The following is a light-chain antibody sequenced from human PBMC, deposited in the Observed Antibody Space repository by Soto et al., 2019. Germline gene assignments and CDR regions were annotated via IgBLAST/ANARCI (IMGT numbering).Light chain of an antibody. J-gene: IGKJ5*01. V-gene: IGKV3-11*01. Sequence: EILLTQSPATLSLSPGERGTLSCRASESVTDYLAWYQQKPGQAPRLLVYDVSNRAAGIPARFSGSGSGTEFTLTISSLQSEDFAVYYCQQYSNWPPITFGQGTRLEI. CDR2: DVS. CDR3: QQYSNWPPIT. CDR1: ESVTDY.